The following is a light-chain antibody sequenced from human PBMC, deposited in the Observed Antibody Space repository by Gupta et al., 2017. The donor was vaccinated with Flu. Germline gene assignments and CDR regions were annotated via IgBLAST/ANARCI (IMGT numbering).Light chain of an antibody. CDR2: RNN. CDR3: ATWDDSLSGPL. Sequence: QSVLTQPPSASGTPGQRLTISCSGSRSNIGNNYVYWYQQFPGTAPELLIYRNNRRPSGVPDRFSASKSGTSASLAIRGLRSEDEADYYCATWDDSLSGPLFGGGTKLTVL. J-gene: IGLJ2*01. V-gene: IGLV1-47*01. CDR1: RSNIGNNY.